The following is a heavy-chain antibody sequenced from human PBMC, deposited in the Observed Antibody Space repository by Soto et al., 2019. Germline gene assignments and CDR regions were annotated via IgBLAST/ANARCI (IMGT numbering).Heavy chain of an antibody. CDR2: ISPSSNPI. V-gene: IGHV3-48*01. D-gene: IGHD3-10*01. CDR1: GFTFSTYS. Sequence: EVRLVESGGNLVQPGGSLRLSCAASGFTFSTYSMNWVRQAPGKGLEWISYISPSSNPIYYADSVKGRFTVSRDNAKTSLFLQLNSLRAEDTAVYYCARDYHGSGSYGDSWGQGTLVTVSS. CDR3: ARDYHGSGSYGDS. J-gene: IGHJ4*02.